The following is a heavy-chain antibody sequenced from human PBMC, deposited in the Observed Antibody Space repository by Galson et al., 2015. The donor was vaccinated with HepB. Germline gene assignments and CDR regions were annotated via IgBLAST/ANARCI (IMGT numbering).Heavy chain of an antibody. D-gene: IGHD3-22*01. Sequence: SLRLSCAGSGFMFGDYALSWFRQAPGRGLECVGFIRSEAHGGTPEYAASVKDRFTISRDDSKSIAYLQMNSLKAEDSAMYYCTRFSAYYYDSSSFFFDYLGQGSLVTVSS. CDR3: TRFSAYYYDSSSFFFDY. CDR1: GFMFGDYA. CDR2: IRSEAHGGTP. J-gene: IGHJ4*02. V-gene: IGHV3-49*03.